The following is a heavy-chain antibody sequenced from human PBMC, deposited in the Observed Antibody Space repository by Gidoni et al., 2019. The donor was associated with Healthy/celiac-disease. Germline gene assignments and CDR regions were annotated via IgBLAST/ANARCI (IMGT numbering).Heavy chain of an antibody. J-gene: IGHJ6*03. CDR1: GCSISRGGYY. CDR2: IYYSGST. CDR3: ARVPCTNGVCYNYYYMDV. D-gene: IGHD2-8*01. Sequence: QVQLQESGPGLVKPSQTLPLTCTFSGCSISRGGYYWSWIRQHPGKGLEWIGYIYYSGSTYYNPSLKSRVTISVDTSKNQFSLKLSSVTAADTAVYYCARVPCTNGVCYNYYYMDVWGKGTTVTVSS. V-gene: IGHV4-31*03.